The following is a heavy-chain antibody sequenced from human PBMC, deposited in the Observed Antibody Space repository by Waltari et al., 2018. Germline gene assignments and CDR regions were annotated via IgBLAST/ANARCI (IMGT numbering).Heavy chain of an antibody. CDR2: IYTSGST. CDR3: ARGQDRAKIGY. Sequence: IGRIYTSGSTNYNPSLKSRVTMSLDTSMNQFSLRLTSVTAADTAVYYCARGQDRAKIGYWGQGTLVTVSS. J-gene: IGHJ4*02. V-gene: IGHV4-4*07. D-gene: IGHD3-22*01.